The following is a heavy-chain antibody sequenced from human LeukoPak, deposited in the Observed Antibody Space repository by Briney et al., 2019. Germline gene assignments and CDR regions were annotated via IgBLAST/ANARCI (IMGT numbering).Heavy chain of an antibody. D-gene: IGHD6-13*01. CDR3: ARGSSSWYMYYFDY. V-gene: IGHV4-59*08. J-gene: IGHJ4*02. CDR1: GGSISCYY. CDR2: IHYSGST. Sequence: SETLSLTCTVSGGSISCYYWNWIRQPPGKGLEWIGYIHYSGSTNNNPSLKSRVTISVDTSKNQFFLKMSSVTAADAAVYYCARGSSSWYMYYFDYWGQGTLVTVSS.